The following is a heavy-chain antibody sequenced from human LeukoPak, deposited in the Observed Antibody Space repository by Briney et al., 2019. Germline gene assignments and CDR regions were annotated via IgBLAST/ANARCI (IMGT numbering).Heavy chain of an antibody. D-gene: IGHD3-22*01. V-gene: IGHV1-69*04. Sequence: SVKVSCKASGGTFSSYAISWVRQAPGKGLEWMGRIIPILGIANYAQKFQGRVTITADKSTSTAYMELSSLRSEDTAVYYCARRYDSGALDSWGQGTLVTVSS. CDR2: IIPILGIA. CDR3: ARRYDSGALDS. J-gene: IGHJ4*02. CDR1: GGTFSSYA.